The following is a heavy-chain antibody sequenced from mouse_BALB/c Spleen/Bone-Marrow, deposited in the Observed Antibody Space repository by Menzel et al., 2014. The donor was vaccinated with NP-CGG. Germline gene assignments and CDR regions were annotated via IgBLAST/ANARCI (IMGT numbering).Heavy chain of an antibody. CDR2: ISSGGSYT. V-gene: IGHV5-9-3*01. D-gene: IGHD1-1*01. CDR3: AGITTVTY. CDR1: GFTFSSYA. J-gene: IGHJ3*01. Sequence: EVQRVESGGGLVKPGGSLKLSCAASGFTFSSYAMSWVRQTPEKRLEWVATISSGGSYTYYPDSVKGRFTISRDNAKNTLYLQMSSLRSEDTAMYYCAGITTVTYWGQGTLVTVSA.